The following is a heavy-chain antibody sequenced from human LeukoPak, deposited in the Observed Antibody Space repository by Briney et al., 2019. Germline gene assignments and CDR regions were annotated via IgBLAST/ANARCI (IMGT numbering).Heavy chain of an antibody. D-gene: IGHD3-10*01. Sequence: ASVKVSCKASGYTFTTYDINWVRQATGQGLEWMGWMNPNSGNTGYTQKFQGRVTMTRNTSISTAYMELSSLRSEDTAVYYCARGRLWFGELFPIDYWGQGTLVTVSS. CDR3: ARGRLWFGELFPIDY. J-gene: IGHJ4*02. V-gene: IGHV1-8*01. CDR1: GYTFTTYD. CDR2: MNPNSGNT.